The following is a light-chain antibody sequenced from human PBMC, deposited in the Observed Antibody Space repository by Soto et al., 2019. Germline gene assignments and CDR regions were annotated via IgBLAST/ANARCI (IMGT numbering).Light chain of an antibody. CDR3: QHRTTWPT. CDR2: DVS. J-gene: IGKJ4*01. V-gene: IGKV3-11*01. Sequence: EIVLTQSPATLSLSPGDRATLSCRASQSVTSALAWFQQKPGQAPRLLIYDVSRRATGIPARFSGSGSGTDFTLTINSLEPEDFAVYYCQHRTTWPTFGGGTKVEIK. CDR1: QSVTSA.